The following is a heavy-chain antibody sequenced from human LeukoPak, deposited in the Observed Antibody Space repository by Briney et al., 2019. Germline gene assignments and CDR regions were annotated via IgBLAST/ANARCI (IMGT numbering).Heavy chain of an antibody. V-gene: IGHV3-13*01. Sequence: GGSLRLSCAASGFTFSSYDMHWVRQATGKGLEWVSAIGTAGDTYYPGSVKGRFTISRDNSKNTLYLQMNSLRAEDTAVYYCAKAAIDRRYSYGSPFDYWGQGTLVTVSS. CDR3: AKAAIDRRYSYGSPFDY. CDR2: IGTAGDT. CDR1: GFTFSSYD. D-gene: IGHD5-18*01. J-gene: IGHJ4*02.